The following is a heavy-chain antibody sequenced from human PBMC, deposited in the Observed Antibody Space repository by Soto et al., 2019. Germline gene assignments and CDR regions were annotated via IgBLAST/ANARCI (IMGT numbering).Heavy chain of an antibody. CDR3: PRGSAAPPSLLYFDA. D-gene: IGHD2-15*01. CDR2: VYHRAST. V-gene: IGHV4-30-2*01. CDR1: VASMTSGGFS. Sequence: SETLCITCALCVASMTSGGFSWTGVRQPPAGGLECIGHVYHRASTQYNPSLKGRVSISVDTSRSLFSLRLTSFTAADTAVYFCPRGSAAPPSLLYFDAWGQGTPVTVSS. J-gene: IGHJ4*02.